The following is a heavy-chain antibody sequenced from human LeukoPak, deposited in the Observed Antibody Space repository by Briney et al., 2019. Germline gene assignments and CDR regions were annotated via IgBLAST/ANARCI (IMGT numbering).Heavy chain of an antibody. V-gene: IGHV3-21*01. CDR2: ISSSSSYI. CDR3: ARVGGSSPPRIHDAFDI. Sequence: GGSLRLSCAASGFTVSSNYMSWVRQAPGKGLEWVSSISSSSSYIYYADSVKGRFTISRDNAKNSLYLQMNSLRAEDTAVYYCARVGGSSPPRIHDAFDIWGQGTMVTVSS. J-gene: IGHJ3*02. D-gene: IGHD6-13*01. CDR1: GFTVSSNY.